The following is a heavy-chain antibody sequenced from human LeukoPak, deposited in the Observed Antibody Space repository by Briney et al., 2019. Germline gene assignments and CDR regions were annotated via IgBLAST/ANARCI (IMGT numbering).Heavy chain of an antibody. CDR1: GFTFSTYW. V-gene: IGHV3-74*01. Sequence: QSGGSLRLSCVVSGFTFSTYWMHWVRQGPGKGRVWVSRVSADGSTTIYADSVKGRFTISRDNGINTVYLQMNSLRAEDTAVYYCARGFDGYPFGWWFDPWGQGTLVTVSS. CDR2: VSADGSTT. J-gene: IGHJ5*02. CDR3: ARGFDGYPFGWWFDP. D-gene: IGHD5-24*01.